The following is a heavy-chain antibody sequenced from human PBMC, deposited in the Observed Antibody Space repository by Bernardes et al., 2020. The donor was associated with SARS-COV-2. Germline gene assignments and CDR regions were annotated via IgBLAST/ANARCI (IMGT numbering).Heavy chain of an antibody. J-gene: IGHJ3*02. Sequence: VSLRLSCAVSGFTFSSYWMHWIRQAPGKGLVWVSRINGDGTSTSYADSVKGRFTISRDNAKNTLNLQMNSLSAEDTAVYYCARGAYSLNKSGPRSVFDIWGQATMVTVSS. D-gene: IGHD1-26*01. V-gene: IGHV3-74*01. CDR2: INGDGTST. CDR1: GFTFSSYW. CDR3: ARGAYSLNKSGPRSVFDI.